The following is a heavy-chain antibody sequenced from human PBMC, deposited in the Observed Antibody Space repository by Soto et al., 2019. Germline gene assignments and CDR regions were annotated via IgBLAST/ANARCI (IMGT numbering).Heavy chain of an antibody. V-gene: IGHV3-30*18. CDR2: TSYDGSNK. Sequence: QVQLVESGGGVVQPGRSLRLSCAASGFTFSSYGMHWVRQAPGKGLEWVAVTSYDGSNKYYADSVKGRFTISRDNSKNTLYLQMNGLRAEDTAVYYCAKRLPYYYGMDVWGQGTTVTVSS. CDR3: AKRLPYYYGMDV. D-gene: IGHD2-15*01. CDR1: GFTFSSYG. J-gene: IGHJ6*02.